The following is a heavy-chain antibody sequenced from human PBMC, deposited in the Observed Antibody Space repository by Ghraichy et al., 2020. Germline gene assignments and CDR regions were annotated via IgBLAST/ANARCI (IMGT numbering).Heavy chain of an antibody. CDR3: ARGQLLWFGEWTYVNWFDP. CDR1: GGSISSYY. CDR2: IYYSGST. Sequence: SQTLSLTCTVSGGSISSYYWSWIRQPPGKGLEWIGYIYYSGSTNYNPSLKSRVTISVDTSKNQFSLKLSSVTAADTAVYYCARGQLLWFGEWTYVNWFDPWGQGTLVTVSS. V-gene: IGHV4-59*01. J-gene: IGHJ5*02. D-gene: IGHD3-10*01.